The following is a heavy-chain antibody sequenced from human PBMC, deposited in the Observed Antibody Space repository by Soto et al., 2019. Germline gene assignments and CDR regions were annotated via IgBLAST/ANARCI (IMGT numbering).Heavy chain of an antibody. D-gene: IGHD5-12*01. CDR2: IYYSGST. CDR3: ARHPLRDGYNHWYFDL. J-gene: IGHJ2*01. V-gene: IGHV4-61*01. Sequence: QVQLQESGPGLVKPSETLSLTCTVSGGSVSSGSYYWSWIRQPPGKGLEWIGYIYYSGSTHYNPSLTSRVTIAVDTSKNQVSLKLSSVTAADTAVYYCARHPLRDGYNHWYFDLWGRGTLVTVSS. CDR1: GGSVSSGSYY.